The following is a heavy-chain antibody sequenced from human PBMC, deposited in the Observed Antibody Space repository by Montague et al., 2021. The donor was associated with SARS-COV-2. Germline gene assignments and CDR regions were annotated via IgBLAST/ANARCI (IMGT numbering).Heavy chain of an antibody. Sequence: PELVKPTQTLTLTCTFSGFSLSTSGMCVSWIRQPPGKALEWLARSDWDDDKYYSTSLKTRLTISKDTSKNQVVLTMTNMDPVDTATYYCAREYSSGVYFDYWGQGTLVTVSS. CDR1: GFSLSTSGMC. D-gene: IGHD6-19*01. CDR3: AREYSSGVYFDY. V-gene: IGHV2-70*11. CDR2: SDWDDDK. J-gene: IGHJ4*02.